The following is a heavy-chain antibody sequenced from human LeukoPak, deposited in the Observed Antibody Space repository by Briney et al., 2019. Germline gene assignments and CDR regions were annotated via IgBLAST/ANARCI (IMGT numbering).Heavy chain of an antibody. J-gene: IGHJ6*03. CDR1: GFTFSSYA. V-gene: IGHV3-30*04. D-gene: IGHD5-24*01. Sequence: GGSLRLSCAASGFTFSSYAMHWVRQAPGKGLEWVAVISYDGSNKYYADSVKGRFTISRDNSKNTLYLQMNSLRAEDTAVYYCARDGSAGDGYSLYYYYMDVWGKGTTVTVSS. CDR2: ISYDGSNK. CDR3: ARDGSAGDGYSLYYYYMDV.